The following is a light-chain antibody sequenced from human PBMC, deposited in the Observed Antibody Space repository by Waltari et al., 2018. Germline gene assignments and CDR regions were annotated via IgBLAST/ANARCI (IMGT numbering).Light chain of an antibody. CDR1: SSNLGNNV. V-gene: IGLV1-44*01. J-gene: IGLJ3*02. Sequence: QSVLTQPPSASGTPGQRVTISCSGTSSNLGNNVVNWYQQVPGTAPKLLIYRNDLRSSGVPDRFSASKSGTSASLAISGLQSEDEAEYYYASWDDSLNGHWVFGGGTMVTVL. CDR2: RND. CDR3: ASWDDSLNGHWV.